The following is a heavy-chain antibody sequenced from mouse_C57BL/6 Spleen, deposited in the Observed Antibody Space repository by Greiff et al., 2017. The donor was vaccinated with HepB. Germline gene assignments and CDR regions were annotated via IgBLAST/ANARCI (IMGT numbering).Heavy chain of an antibody. V-gene: IGHV2-2*01. J-gene: IGHJ4*01. CDR1: GFSLTSYG. CDR3: ASPSYGSGAMDY. Sequence: VQLVESGPGLVQPSQSLSITCTVSGFSLTSYGVHWVRQSPGKGLEWLGVIWSGGSTDYNAAFISRLSISKDNSKSQVFFKMNSLQADDTAIYYCASPSYGSGAMDYWGQGTSVTVSS. D-gene: IGHD1-1*01. CDR2: IWSGGST.